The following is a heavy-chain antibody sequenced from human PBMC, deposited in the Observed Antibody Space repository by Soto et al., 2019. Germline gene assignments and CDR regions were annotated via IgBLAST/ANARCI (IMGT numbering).Heavy chain of an antibody. D-gene: IGHD3-22*01. CDR1: GYTFTSYG. Sequence: ASVKVSCKASGYTFTSYGISWVRQAPGQGLEWMGWISAYNGNTNYAQKLQGRVTMTTDTSTSTAYMELRSLRSDDTAVYYCARDSSPYYDSSGYLGWFDPWGQGTLVTVSS. CDR2: ISAYNGNT. J-gene: IGHJ5*02. CDR3: ARDSSPYYDSSGYLGWFDP. V-gene: IGHV1-18*01.